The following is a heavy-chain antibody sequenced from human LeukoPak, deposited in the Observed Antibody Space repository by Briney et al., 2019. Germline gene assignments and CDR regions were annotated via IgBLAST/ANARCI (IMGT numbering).Heavy chain of an antibody. CDR3: VRSAYYDSSGYYYDS. Sequence: GGSLRLSCAGSGFTFSSYWLHWVRHAPGKGLVWVSRISPDGSTTNLADSVEGRCTISRDNPKNTLYLQMSSLRAEDTAVYYCVRSAYYDSSGYYYDSWGQGTLVTVSS. CDR1: GFTFSSYW. V-gene: IGHV3-74*01. D-gene: IGHD3-22*01. J-gene: IGHJ4*02. CDR2: ISPDGSTT.